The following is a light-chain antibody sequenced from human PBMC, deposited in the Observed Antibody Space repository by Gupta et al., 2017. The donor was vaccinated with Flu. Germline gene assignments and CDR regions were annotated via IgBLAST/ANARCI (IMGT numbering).Light chain of an antibody. CDR3: QQSYSSLYT. J-gene: IGKJ2*01. CDR1: QNIDTY. CDR2: LAS. Sequence: DIQMTQSPSSLSASVGDRVTISCRASQNIDTYLNWYQQKPGKAPKLLIYLASTLQSGVPSRFSGSVSGTDFTLTISSLQPEDFATYYCQQSYSSLYTFGQGTRLDIK. V-gene: IGKV1-39*01.